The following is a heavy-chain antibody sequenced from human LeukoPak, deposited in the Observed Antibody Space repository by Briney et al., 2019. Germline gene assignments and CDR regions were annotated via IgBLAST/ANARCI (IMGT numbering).Heavy chain of an antibody. CDR2: IRSKVYGGTT. D-gene: IGHD3-9*01. V-gene: IGHV3-49*03. Sequence: GGSLRLSCTASGFSFGDYTMSWFRQVPGKGPEWVGFIRSKVYGGTTEYAVSVKGRFTISRDDSKSIAYLQMDSLKTEDTAVYYCTRVPVLRYFDWSQHFDYWGQGTLVTVSS. CDR1: GFSFGDYT. J-gene: IGHJ4*02. CDR3: TRVPVLRYFDWSQHFDY.